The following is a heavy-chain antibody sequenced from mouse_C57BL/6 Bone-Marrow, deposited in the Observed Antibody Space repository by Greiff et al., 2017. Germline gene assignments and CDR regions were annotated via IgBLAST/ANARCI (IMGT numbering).Heavy chain of an antibody. CDR2: IWSGGST. V-gene: IGHV2-5*01. Sequence: VQLKESGPGLVQPSQSLSITCTVSGFSLTSYGVHWVRQSPGKGLEWLGVIWSGGSTDYNAAFMSRLSITKDNSKSQVFFKMNSLQADDTAIYXCAKNSYYSLYYFDYGGQGTPLTVSS. J-gene: IGHJ2*01. CDR1: GFSLTSYG. D-gene: IGHD2-12*01. CDR3: AKNSYYSLYYFDY.